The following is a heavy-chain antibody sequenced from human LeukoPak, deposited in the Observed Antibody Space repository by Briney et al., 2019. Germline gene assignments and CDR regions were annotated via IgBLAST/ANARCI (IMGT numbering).Heavy chain of an antibody. V-gene: IGHV3-66*01. CDR3: TTDSYDL. CDR1: GFTVTSNY. Sequence: GGSLRLSCAASGFTVTSNYMSWVRQAPGKGLEWVSVIYSGGSTYCADSVRGRFTISRDSSKNTLYLQMNSLKTEDTAVYYCTTDSYDLWGHGTLVLVSS. CDR2: IYSGGST. D-gene: IGHD3/OR15-3a*01. J-gene: IGHJ4*01.